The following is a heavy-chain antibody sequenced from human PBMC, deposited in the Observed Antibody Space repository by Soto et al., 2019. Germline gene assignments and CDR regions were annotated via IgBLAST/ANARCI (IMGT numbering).Heavy chain of an antibody. Sequence: GGSLRLSCVASGFAFSVYWMSWVRQAPGEGLEWVARIKFDGSGIQYADSVKGRFSISRDNAGNSVYLQMNSLRAEDTAVYYCARDSGYSSVDSVNHYIDYWGQGALVTVSS. CDR1: GFAFSVYW. J-gene: IGHJ4*02. CDR3: ARDSGYSSVDSVNHYIDY. V-gene: IGHV3-7*01. CDR2: IKFDGSGI. D-gene: IGHD5-12*01.